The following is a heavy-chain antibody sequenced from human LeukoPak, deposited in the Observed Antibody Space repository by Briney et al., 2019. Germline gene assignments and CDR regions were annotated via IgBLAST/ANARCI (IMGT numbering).Heavy chain of an antibody. CDR2: IIPIFGTA. V-gene: IGHV1-69*05. CDR1: GGTFSSYA. D-gene: IGHD6-13*01. CDR3: ARAWSEQQLVLGEYYYYYMDV. J-gene: IGHJ6*03. Sequence: SVKVSCKASGGTFSSYAISWVRQAPGQGLEWMGGIIPIFGTANYAQKFQGRVTITTDESTSTAYMELSSLRSEDTAVYYCARAWSEQQLVLGEYYYYYMDVWGKGTTVTVSS.